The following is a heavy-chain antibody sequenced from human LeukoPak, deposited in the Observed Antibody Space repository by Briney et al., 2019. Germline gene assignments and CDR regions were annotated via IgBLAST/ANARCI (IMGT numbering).Heavy chain of an antibody. Sequence: SETLSLTCTVSGGSISSGDYYWSWIRQHPGKGLEWIAYIYYSGSTYYNPSLKSRVTISVDTSKNQFSLRLNSVTAADTAVYYCARSGGYFFDYWGQGTLVTVSS. J-gene: IGHJ4*02. CDR1: GGSISSGDYY. V-gene: IGHV4-31*03. CDR2: IYYSGST. D-gene: IGHD3-22*01. CDR3: ARSGGYFFDY.